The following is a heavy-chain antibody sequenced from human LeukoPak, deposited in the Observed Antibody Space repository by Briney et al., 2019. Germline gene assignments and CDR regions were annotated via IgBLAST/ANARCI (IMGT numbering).Heavy chain of an antibody. CDR1: GFNFRAYW. D-gene: IGHD3-10*01. V-gene: IGHV3-7*01. J-gene: IGHJ5*02. CDR2: LNQDADRE. Sequence: GGSLRLSCAASGFNFRAYWMSWARQAPGKGLEWVASLNQDADREYYVDSVKGRFTISRDNSKNTLYLQMNSLRAEDTAVYYCARSKGSGSQSSGNWFDPWGQGTLVTVSS. CDR3: ARSKGSGSQSSGNWFDP.